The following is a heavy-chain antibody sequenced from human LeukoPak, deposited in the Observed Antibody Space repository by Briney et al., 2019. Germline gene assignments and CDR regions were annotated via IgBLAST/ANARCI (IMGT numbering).Heavy chain of an antibody. Sequence: SETLSLTCTVSGGSISSYYWSWIRQPPGKGLEWIGYIYYSGSTNYNPSLKSRVTISVDTSKNQFSLKLSSVTAADTAVYYCARDSLIADYDFWSGYSAPYYYYGMDVWGQGTTVTVSS. CDR3: ARDSLIADYDFWSGYSAPYYYYGMDV. CDR1: GGSISSYY. J-gene: IGHJ6*02. V-gene: IGHV4-59*01. CDR2: IYYSGST. D-gene: IGHD3-3*01.